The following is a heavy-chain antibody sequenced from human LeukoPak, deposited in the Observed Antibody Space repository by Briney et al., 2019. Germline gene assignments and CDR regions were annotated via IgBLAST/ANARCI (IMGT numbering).Heavy chain of an antibody. CDR3: ARESSTAIKQFDY. Sequence: ASVKVSCKASGYSFTGYYIHWVRQAPGQGLEWMGWISAYNGNTNYAQKLQGRVTMTTDTSTSTAYMELRSLRSDDTAVYYCARESSTAIKQFDYWGQGTPVTVSS. J-gene: IGHJ4*02. CDR1: GYSFTGYY. V-gene: IGHV1-18*04. CDR2: ISAYNGNT. D-gene: IGHD4-17*01.